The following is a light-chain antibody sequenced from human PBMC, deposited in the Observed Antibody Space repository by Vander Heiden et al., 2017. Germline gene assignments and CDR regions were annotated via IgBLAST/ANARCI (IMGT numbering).Light chain of an antibody. CDR3: QAWDSSTVV. CDR2: QDS. Sequence: SYELTQPPSVSVSPGQTASITCSGDKLGDKYACWYQQKPGQSPVLVIYQDSKRPSGIPERFSGSNSGNTATLTISGTQAMEEADYYCQAWDSSTVVFG. CDR1: KLGDKY. V-gene: IGLV3-1*01. J-gene: IGLJ2*01.